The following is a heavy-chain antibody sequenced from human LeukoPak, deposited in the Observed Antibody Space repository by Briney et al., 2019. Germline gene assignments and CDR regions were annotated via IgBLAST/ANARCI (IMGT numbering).Heavy chain of an antibody. V-gene: IGHV1-69*13. D-gene: IGHD5-12*01. CDR1: GGTFSSYA. CDR2: IIPIFGTA. Sequence: SVKVSCKASGGTFSSYAISWVRQAPEQGLEWMGGIIPIFGTANYAQKFQGRVTITADESTSTAYMELSSLRSEDTAVYYCARQSGYPSNAFDIWGQGTMVTVSS. J-gene: IGHJ3*02. CDR3: ARQSGYPSNAFDI.